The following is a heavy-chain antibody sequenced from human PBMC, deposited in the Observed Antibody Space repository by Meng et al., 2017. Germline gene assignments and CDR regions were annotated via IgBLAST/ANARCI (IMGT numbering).Heavy chain of an antibody. Sequence: QVQLVQAGAEVKKPGASVKVSCKASGYTFTSYDINGVRQATGQGLEWMGWMNPNSGNTDYAQKFQGRVTMTRNTSINTAYMELSSLRSDDTAVYFCARANTYSGYDYGYWGQGTLVTVSS. CDR1: GYTFTSYD. J-gene: IGHJ4*02. V-gene: IGHV1-8*01. CDR2: MNPNSGNT. CDR3: ARANTYSGYDYGY. D-gene: IGHD5-12*01.